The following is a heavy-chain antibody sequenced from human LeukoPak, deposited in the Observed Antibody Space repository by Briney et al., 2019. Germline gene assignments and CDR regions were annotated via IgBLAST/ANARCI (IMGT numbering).Heavy chain of an antibody. CDR1: GGSFSGYY. CDR3: GREWSSGYWDY. V-gene: IGHV4-34*01. Sequence: SETLSLTCAVYGGSFSGYYWSWIRQPPGKGLEWIGEINHSGSTNYNPSLKSRVTISVDTSKNQFSLKLSSVTAADTAVYYCGREWSSGYWDYWGQGTLVTVSS. D-gene: IGHD3-22*01. J-gene: IGHJ4*02. CDR2: INHSGST.